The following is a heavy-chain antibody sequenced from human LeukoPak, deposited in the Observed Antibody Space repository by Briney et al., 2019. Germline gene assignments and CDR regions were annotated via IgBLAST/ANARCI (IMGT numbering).Heavy chain of an antibody. CDR3: ARSSFGAYYYGMDV. D-gene: IGHD3-10*01. CDR2: IIPILGIA. V-gene: IGHV1-69*04. Sequence: GSSVKVSCKASGGTFSSYAISWVRQAPGQGLEWMGRIIPILGIANYAQKFQGRVTITADKSTSTAYMELSSLRSEDTAVYYCARSSFGAYYYGMDVWCQGTTVTVSS. J-gene: IGHJ6*02. CDR1: GGTFSSYA.